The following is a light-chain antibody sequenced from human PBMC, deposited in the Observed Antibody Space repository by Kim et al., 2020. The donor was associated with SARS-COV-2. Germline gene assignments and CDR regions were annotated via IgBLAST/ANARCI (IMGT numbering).Light chain of an antibody. Sequence: SVALGQTARITCRGNNIGSKKVPWYQQKPGQAPVLVIYRDGDRPSGIPERFSGSNSGNTATLTISRAQAGDEADYYCQVWDSSPVIFGGGTQLTVL. J-gene: IGLJ2*01. V-gene: IGLV3-9*01. CDR2: RDG. CDR1: NIGSKK. CDR3: QVWDSSPVI.